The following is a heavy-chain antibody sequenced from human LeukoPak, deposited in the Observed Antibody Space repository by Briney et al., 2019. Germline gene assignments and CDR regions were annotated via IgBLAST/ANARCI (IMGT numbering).Heavy chain of an antibody. CDR1: GGTFSSYA. J-gene: IGHJ6*02. Sequence: SVKVSCKASGGTFSSYAISWVRQAPGQGLEWMGGIILIFGTANYAQKFQGRVTITADESTSTAYMELSSLRSEDTAVYYCARGGYVWGSYRPRTYSYGMDVWGQGTTVTVSS. V-gene: IGHV1-69*13. CDR3: ARGGYVWGSYRPRTYSYGMDV. D-gene: IGHD3-16*02. CDR2: IILIFGTA.